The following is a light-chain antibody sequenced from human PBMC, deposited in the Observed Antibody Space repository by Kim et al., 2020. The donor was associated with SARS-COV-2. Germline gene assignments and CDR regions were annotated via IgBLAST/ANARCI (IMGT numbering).Light chain of an antibody. Sequence: SSELTQDPAVSVALGQTARITCQGDSLRSYYASWYQQQPGQAPVLVIYGKNNRPSGIPDRFSGSSTGNTASLTITGAQAEDEADYYCNSRDSSGNHVVFGGGTQLTVL. J-gene: IGLJ2*01. CDR3: NSRDSSGNHVV. CDR1: SLRSYY. V-gene: IGLV3-19*01. CDR2: GKN.